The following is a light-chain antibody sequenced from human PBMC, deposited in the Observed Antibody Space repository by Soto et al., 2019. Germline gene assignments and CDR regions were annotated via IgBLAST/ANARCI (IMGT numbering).Light chain of an antibody. CDR1: HSISSW. CDR3: QQYNTYPWT. J-gene: IGKJ1*01. CDR2: DAS. V-gene: IGKV1-5*01. Sequence: DIQMTQSPATLSASVGDRVTITCRASHSISSWLAWYQQKPGKVPKLLIDDASSLESGVPSRFSGSRSGTEFTLTISSLQPDDFATYYCQQYNTYPWTFGQGTKVEIK.